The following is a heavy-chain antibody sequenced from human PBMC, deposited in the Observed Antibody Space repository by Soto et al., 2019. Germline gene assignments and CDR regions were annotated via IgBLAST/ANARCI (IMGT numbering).Heavy chain of an antibody. CDR1: GFTFSSYS. Sequence: EVQLVESGGGLVQPGGSLRLSCAASGFTFSSYSMNWVRQAPGKGLEWVSYISSISSTIYYADSVKGLFTISRDNAKNSLYLQMNSLRAEDTAVYYCARFPPFGVVPGFDYWGQGTLVTVSS. CDR3: ARFPPFGVVPGFDY. CDR2: ISSISSTI. J-gene: IGHJ4*02. D-gene: IGHD3-3*01. V-gene: IGHV3-48*01.